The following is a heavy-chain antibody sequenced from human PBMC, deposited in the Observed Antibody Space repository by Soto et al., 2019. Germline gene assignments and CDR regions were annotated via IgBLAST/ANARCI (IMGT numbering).Heavy chain of an antibody. V-gene: IGHV1-2*02. CDR2: IDPKNGGT. CDR1: GYSISAYY. CDR3: GRDDYGIFPY. Sequence: ASVKVSCKASGYSISAYYIHWVRQAPGQGLEWMGWIDPKNGGTVSAQKFQGRLTMTRDTSISTVYMDLSGLTSDDTALYYCGRDDYGIFPYWGQGSLVTDSS. J-gene: IGHJ4*02. D-gene: IGHD3-10*01.